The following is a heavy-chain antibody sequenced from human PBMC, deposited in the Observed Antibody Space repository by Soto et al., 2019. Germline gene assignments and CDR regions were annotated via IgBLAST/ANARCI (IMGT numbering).Heavy chain of an antibody. Sequence: ASVKVSCKASGYTFTSYYMHWVRQAPGQGLEWMGIINPSGGSTSYAQKFQGRVTMTRDTSTSTVYMELSSLRSEDTAVYYCARDGPDHYYDSSGYYPDYWGQGTLVTVS. CDR1: GYTFTSYY. D-gene: IGHD3-22*01. CDR3: ARDGPDHYYDSSGYYPDY. V-gene: IGHV1-46*01. CDR2: INPSGGST. J-gene: IGHJ4*02.